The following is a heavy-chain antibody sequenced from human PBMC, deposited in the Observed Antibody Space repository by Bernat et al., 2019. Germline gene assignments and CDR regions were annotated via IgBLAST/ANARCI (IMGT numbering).Heavy chain of an antibody. D-gene: IGHD6-19*01. CDR1: GFTFKTYS. CDR3: ARGPDIAVAIYYFDY. CDR2: ISSTSTYI. V-gene: IGHV3-21*01. J-gene: IGHJ4*02. Sequence: EVQLVESGGGLVKHGGSLRLSCAASGFTFKTYSMNWVRQAPGKGLEWVSSISSTSTYIYYADSVKGRFTISRDSARNSLYLQMNSLRAEDTAVYYCARGPDIAVAIYYFDYWGQGTLVTVSS.